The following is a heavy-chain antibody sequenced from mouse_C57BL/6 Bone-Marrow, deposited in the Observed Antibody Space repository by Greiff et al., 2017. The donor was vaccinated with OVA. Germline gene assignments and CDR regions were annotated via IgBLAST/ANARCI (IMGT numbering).Heavy chain of an antibody. CDR1: GYTFTSYW. CDR2: IDPSDSYT. V-gene: IGHV1-50*01. CDR3: ARNIPWFAY. Sequence: QVQLQQPGAELVKPGASVKLSCKASGYTFTSYWMQWVKQRPGQGLEWIGEIDPSDSYTNYNQKFKGKATLTVDTSSSTAYMQLRSLTSEDSSVYYCARNIPWFAYWGQGTLVTVSA. J-gene: IGHJ3*01.